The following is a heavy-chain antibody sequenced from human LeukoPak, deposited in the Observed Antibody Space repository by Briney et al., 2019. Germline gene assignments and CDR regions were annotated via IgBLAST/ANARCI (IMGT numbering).Heavy chain of an antibody. CDR3: AKGHFYDTSPFDY. CDR1: GFTFSSYW. Sequence: GGSLRLSCAASGFTFSSYWMNWVRQAPGKGLEWVAAISIDGSNKYYADSVKGRFTISRDNSKNTLYLQMNSLRAEDTAVYHCAKGHFYDTSPFDYWGQGSLVTVSS. V-gene: IGHV3-30*18. CDR2: ISIDGSNK. D-gene: IGHD3-22*01. J-gene: IGHJ4*02.